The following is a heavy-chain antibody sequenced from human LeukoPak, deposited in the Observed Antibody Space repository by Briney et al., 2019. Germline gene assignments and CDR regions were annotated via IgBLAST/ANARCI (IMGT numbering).Heavy chain of an antibody. D-gene: IGHD2-2*01. J-gene: IGHJ4*02. CDR2: IYYSGST. Sequence: SETLSLTCTVSGGSISSSSCYWGWIRQPPGKGLEWIGSIYYSGSTYYNPSLKSRVTISVDTSKNQFSLKLSSVTAADTAVYYCARRCSSTSCLGVADYWGQGTLVTVSS. CDR3: ARRCSSTSCLGVADY. CDR1: GGSISSSSCY. V-gene: IGHV4-39*01.